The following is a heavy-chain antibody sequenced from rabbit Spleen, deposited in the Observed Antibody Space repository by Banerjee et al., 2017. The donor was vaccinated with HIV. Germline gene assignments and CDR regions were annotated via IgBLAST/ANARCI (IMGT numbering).Heavy chain of an antibody. CDR2: IDTGSSGFT. J-gene: IGHJ6*01. CDR3: ARDTSSSFSSYGMDL. V-gene: IGHV1S45*01. Sequence: QEQLVESGGDRVKPGASLTLTCIASGVSFSGNSYMCWVRQAPGKGLEWIACIDTGSSGFTYFASWAKGRFTISKTSSTTVTLQMASLTAADTATYFCARDTSSSFSSYGMDLWGPGTLVTVS. CDR1: GVSFSGNSY. D-gene: IGHD1-1*01.